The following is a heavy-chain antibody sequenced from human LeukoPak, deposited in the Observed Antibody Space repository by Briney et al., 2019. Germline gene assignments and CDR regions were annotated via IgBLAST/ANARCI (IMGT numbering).Heavy chain of an antibody. CDR2: ISSSSSYT. CDR1: GFIFTDYY. D-gene: IGHD3-22*01. V-gene: IGHV3-11*03. Sequence: NPGGSLRLSCAASGFIFTDYYMSWVRQAPGKGLERVSYISSSSSYTNYADSVKGRFTISRDNAKNSLYLQMNSLRAEDTAVYYCARPGPLGTYYDSSAGADYWGQGTLVTVSS. J-gene: IGHJ4*02. CDR3: ARPGPLGTYYDSSAGADY.